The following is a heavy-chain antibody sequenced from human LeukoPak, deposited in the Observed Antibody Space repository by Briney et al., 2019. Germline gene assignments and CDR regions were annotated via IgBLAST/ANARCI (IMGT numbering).Heavy chain of an antibody. CDR1: GGSISSSSYY. CDR3: ARQLGYSGYNLDY. Sequence: PSETLSLTCTVSGGSISSSSYYWGWIRQPPGKGLEWIGSIYYSGSTYYNPSLKSRVTISVDTSKNQFSLKLSSVTAADTAVYYWARQLGYSGYNLDYWGQGTLVTVSS. CDR2: IYYSGST. J-gene: IGHJ4*02. D-gene: IGHD5-12*01. V-gene: IGHV4-39*01.